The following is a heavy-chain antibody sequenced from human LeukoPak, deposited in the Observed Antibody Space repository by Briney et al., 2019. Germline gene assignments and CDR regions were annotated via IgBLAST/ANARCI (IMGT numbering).Heavy chain of an antibody. Sequence: TWGSLRLSCAASGFTFSSYWMHRVRQAPGKGLVWVSRINSDGSSTSYADSVKGRFTISRDNAKNTLYLQMNSLRAEDTAVYYCAGDNRLDAFDIWGQGTMVTVSS. V-gene: IGHV3-74*01. CDR1: GFTFSSYW. CDR2: INSDGSST. D-gene: IGHD6-25*01. J-gene: IGHJ3*02. CDR3: AGDNRLDAFDI.